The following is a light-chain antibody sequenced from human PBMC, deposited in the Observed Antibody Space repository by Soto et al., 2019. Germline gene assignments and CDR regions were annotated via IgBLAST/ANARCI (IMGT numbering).Light chain of an antibody. CDR1: ESISRR. CDR2: QAS. V-gene: IGKV1-5*03. CDR3: QQYHSSPIT. J-gene: IGKJ5*01. Sequence: DIEMTQSPSTLSASVGDRVTITCRASESISRRLAWYRQKPGKVPKLLIYQASSLASGVLSRFSGSGSGTEFTLTISSLQTEDFATYYCQQYHSSPITFGQGTRLEIK.